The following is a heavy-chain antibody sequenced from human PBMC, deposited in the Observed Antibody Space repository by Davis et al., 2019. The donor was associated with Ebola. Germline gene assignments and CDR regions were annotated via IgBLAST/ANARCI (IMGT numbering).Heavy chain of an antibody. V-gene: IGHV5-51*01. D-gene: IGHD3-22*01. CDR1: GYTFTRYW. CDR2: IYPGDSDT. CDR3: ARAPYYYDISGFYVDY. Sequence: GGSLRLSCKASGYTFTRYWIVWVRQMPGKGLEWMGMIYPGDSDTRYSPAFLGQVIFSADKSISTAYLQWSSLKASDTATYYCARAPYYYDISGFYVDYWGQGTLVTVSS. J-gene: IGHJ4*02.